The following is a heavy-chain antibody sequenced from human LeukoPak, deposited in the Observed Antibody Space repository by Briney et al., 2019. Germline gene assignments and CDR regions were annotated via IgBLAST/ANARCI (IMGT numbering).Heavy chain of an antibody. D-gene: IGHD5-18*01. CDR2: MNPNSGNT. Sequence: ASVKVSCKASGYTFTSYDINWVRQATGQGLEWMGRMNPNSGNTGYPQKFQGRVTITRDTSISTAYMELSSLRSEDTAVYYCAGFGPLSTWIQLVPFDYWGQGTLVTVSS. CDR3: AGFGPLSTWIQLVPFDY. J-gene: IGHJ4*02. CDR1: GYTFTSYD. V-gene: IGHV1-8*03.